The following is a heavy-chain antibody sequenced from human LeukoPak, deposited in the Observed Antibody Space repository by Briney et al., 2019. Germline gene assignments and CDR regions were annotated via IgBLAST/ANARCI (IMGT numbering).Heavy chain of an antibody. V-gene: IGHV1-2*02. CDR2: INPNSGGT. CDR1: GYTFTDYY. J-gene: IGHJ5*02. D-gene: IGHD5-18*01. CDR3: ARAWNTDMYLWFDP. Sequence: ASVKVSCKTSGYTFTDYYMHWVRRAPGQGLEWMGWINPNSGGTNYAQRFQGRVTMTRDTSISTAYMELSSLRSDDTAVYYCARAWNTDMYLWFDPWGQGTLVTVSS.